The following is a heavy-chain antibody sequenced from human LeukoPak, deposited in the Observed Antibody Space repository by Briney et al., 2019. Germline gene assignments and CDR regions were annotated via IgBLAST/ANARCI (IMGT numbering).Heavy chain of an antibody. Sequence: PSGTLSHTCIVSGGSLSSYYWSWIRQPAGKGLEWIGRIYTSGSTNYNPSLKSRVTISVDKSKNQFSLKLSSVTAADTAVYYCARAPYSSSWMVWGGDYFDYWGQGTLVTVSS. CDR2: IYTSGST. J-gene: IGHJ4*02. CDR3: ARAPYSSSWMVWGGDYFDY. D-gene: IGHD6-13*01. V-gene: IGHV4-4*07. CDR1: GGSLSSYY.